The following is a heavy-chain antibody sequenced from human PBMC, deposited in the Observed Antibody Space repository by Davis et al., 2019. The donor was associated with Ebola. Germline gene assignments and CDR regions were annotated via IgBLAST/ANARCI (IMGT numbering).Heavy chain of an antibody. V-gene: IGHV3-23*01. Sequence: PGGSLRLSCAASGFSVSSKYMSWVRQAPGKGLEWVSAIAGSGGSTYHADSVKGRFTISRDNSKNTLYLQMKSLRAEDTAVYYCAKGPETGRFEYWGQGTLVTVSA. CDR1: GFSVSSKY. D-gene: IGHD1-1*01. CDR2: IAGSGGST. CDR3: AKGPETGRFEY. J-gene: IGHJ4*02.